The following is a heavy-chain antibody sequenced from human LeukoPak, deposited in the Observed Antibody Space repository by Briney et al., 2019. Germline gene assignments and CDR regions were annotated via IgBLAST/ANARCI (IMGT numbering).Heavy chain of an antibody. CDR1: GGTFSSYA. J-gene: IGHJ6*03. D-gene: IGHD3-10*01. V-gene: IGHV1-69*05. CDR3: ARDKGMVRGYYMDV. Sequence: GSSVKVSYKASGGTFSSYAISWVRQAPGQGLEWMGGIIPIFGTANYAQKFQGRVTITTDESTSTAYMELSSLISENTAVYYCARDKGMVRGYYMDVWGKGTTVTVSS. CDR2: IIPIFGTA.